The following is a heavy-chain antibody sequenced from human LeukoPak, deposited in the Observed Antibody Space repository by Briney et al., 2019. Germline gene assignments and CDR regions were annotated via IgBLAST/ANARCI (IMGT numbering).Heavy chain of an antibody. V-gene: IGHV4-39*06. Sequence: SETLSLTCTVSGGSISSGSYYWSWIRQPPGKGLEWIGEINHSGSTNYNPSLKSRVTISVDTSKNQCPLKLSSVTAADTAVYYCARLSMVRGVPEWGQGTLVTVSS. CDR1: GGSISSGSYY. J-gene: IGHJ4*02. CDR2: INHSGST. D-gene: IGHD3-10*01. CDR3: ARLSMVRGVPE.